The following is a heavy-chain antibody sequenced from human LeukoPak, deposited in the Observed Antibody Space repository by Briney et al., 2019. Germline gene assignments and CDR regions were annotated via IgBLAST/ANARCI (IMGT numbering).Heavy chain of an antibody. CDR3: ARHVAVAAKYDY. Sequence: PSETLSLTCTVSGDSITSRTSWWSWIRQSPTNGLQWITCMYHTGGTFYSPSLRSRVVISLDASKNQFSLKLNSVTAADTAVYYRARHVAVAAKYDYWGQGIPVIVSS. D-gene: IGHD6-19*01. J-gene: IGHJ4*02. CDR1: GDSITSRTSW. CDR2: MYHTGGT. V-gene: IGHV4-39*01.